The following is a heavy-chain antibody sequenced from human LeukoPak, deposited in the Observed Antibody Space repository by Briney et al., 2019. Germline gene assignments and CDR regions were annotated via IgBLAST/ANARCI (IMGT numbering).Heavy chain of an antibody. Sequence: ASVKVSCKASGYTFTGYYMHWVRQAPGQGLEWMGWINPNSGGTNYAQKFQGRVTMTRDTSISTAYMELSRLRSDDTAVYYRARVIKEGIVGATTLTDYWGQGTLVTVSS. D-gene: IGHD1-26*01. CDR3: ARVIKEGIVGATTLTDY. J-gene: IGHJ4*02. CDR1: GYTFTGYY. V-gene: IGHV1-2*02. CDR2: INPNSGGT.